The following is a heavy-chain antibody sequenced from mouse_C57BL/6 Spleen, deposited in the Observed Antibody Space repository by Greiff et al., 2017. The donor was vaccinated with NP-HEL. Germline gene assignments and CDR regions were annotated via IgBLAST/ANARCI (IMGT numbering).Heavy chain of an antibody. V-gene: IGHV1-19*01. Sequence: VQLKESGPVLVKPGASVKMSCKASGYTFTDYYMNWVKQSHGKSLEWIGVINPYNGGTSYNQKFKGKATLTVDKSSSTAYMELNSLTSADSAVYYCARYSNYVYYFDYWGQGTTLTVSS. J-gene: IGHJ2*01. CDR1: GYTFTDYY. CDR2: INPYNGGT. CDR3: ARYSNYVYYFDY. D-gene: IGHD2-5*01.